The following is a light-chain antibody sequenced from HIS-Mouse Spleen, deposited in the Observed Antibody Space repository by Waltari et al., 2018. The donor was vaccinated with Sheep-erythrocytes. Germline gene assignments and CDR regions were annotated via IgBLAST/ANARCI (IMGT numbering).Light chain of an antibody. V-gene: IGLV3-10*01. J-gene: IGLJ2*01. CDR2: EDS. CDR3: YSTDSSGNHSV. Sequence: SYELTQPPSVSVSPGQTARITCPGDALPKKYDYLYQQKSGQAPVLVIYEDSKRPSGIPERFSGSSSGTMATLTISGAQVEDEADYYCYSTDSSGNHSVFGGGTKLTVL. CDR1: ALPKKY.